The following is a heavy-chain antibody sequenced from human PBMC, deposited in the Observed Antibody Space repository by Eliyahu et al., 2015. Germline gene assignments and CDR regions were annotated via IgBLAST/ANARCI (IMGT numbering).Heavy chain of an antibody. V-gene: IGHV3-21*01. J-gene: IGHJ4*02. CDR1: GFTFSSYS. CDR2: ISSSSSYI. D-gene: IGHD4-23*01. Sequence: SCAASGFTFSSYSMNWVRQAPGKGLEWVSSISSSSSYIYYADSVKGRFTISRDNAKNSLYLQMNSLRAEDTAVYYCARARVVTQQGFDYWGQGTLVTVSS. CDR3: ARARVVTQQGFDY.